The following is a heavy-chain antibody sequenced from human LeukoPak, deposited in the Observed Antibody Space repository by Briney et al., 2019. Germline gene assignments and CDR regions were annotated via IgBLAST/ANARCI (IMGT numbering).Heavy chain of an antibody. Sequence: GASVKVSCKASGYTFTGYYMHWVRQAPGQGLEWMGWISAYNGNTNYAQKLQGRVTMTTDTSTSTAYMELSRLRSDDTAVYYCARGGSYYDSSGYSDWGQGTLVTVSS. V-gene: IGHV1-18*04. CDR3: ARGGSYYDSSGYSD. CDR2: ISAYNGNT. CDR1: GYTFTGYY. J-gene: IGHJ4*02. D-gene: IGHD3-22*01.